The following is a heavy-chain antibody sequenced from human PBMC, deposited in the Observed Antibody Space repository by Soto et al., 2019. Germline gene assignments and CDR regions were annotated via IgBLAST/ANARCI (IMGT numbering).Heavy chain of an antibody. J-gene: IGHJ6*02. V-gene: IGHV1-69*01. Sequence: QVQLVQSGAEVKKPGSSVKVSCTASGGTFSSYAISWVRQAPGQGLEWMGGIIPIFGTANYAQKFQGRVTITADESTSTAYMELSSLRSEDTAVYYCARDMTTVVKPHSYYYYYGMDVWGQGTTVTVSS. CDR1: GGTFSSYA. CDR2: IIPIFGTA. D-gene: IGHD4-17*01. CDR3: ARDMTTVVKPHSYYYYYGMDV.